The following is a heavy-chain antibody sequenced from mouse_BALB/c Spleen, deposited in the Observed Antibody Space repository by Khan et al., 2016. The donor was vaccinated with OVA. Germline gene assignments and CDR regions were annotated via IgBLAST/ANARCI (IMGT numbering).Heavy chain of an antibody. V-gene: IGHV1S81*02. J-gene: IGHJ4*01. CDR3: TIGNYPYYAMDY. CDR1: GYTFTRYW. CDR2: INPNNGDT. Sequence: QVQLQQPGAELVKPGASVKLSCKASGYTFTRYWMHWVKLRPGQGFEWIGEINPNNGDTNYNEKFKRKATLTVDKSSIPAYMQLSSLTSEDSAVYYCTIGNYPYYAMDYWGQGTSVTVSS. D-gene: IGHD2-1*01.